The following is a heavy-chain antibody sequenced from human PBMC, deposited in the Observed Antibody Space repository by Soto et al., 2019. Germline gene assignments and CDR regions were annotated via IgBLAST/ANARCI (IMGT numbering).Heavy chain of an antibody. J-gene: IGHJ4*02. D-gene: IGHD6-13*01. CDR2: ISAYNGNT. Sequence: ASVKVSCKASGYTFTSYGISWVRQAPGQGLEWMGWISAYNGNTNYAQSLQGRVTMTTDTSTTTAYMELRSLKSDYTAVYYCARVSPSSRAAEPWGQGTLVTVSS. CDR1: GYTFTSYG. V-gene: IGHV1-18*01. CDR3: ARVSPSSRAAEP.